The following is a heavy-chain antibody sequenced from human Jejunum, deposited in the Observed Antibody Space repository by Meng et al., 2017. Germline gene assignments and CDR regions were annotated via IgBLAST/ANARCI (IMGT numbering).Heavy chain of an antibody. CDR2: INPTTGGT. D-gene: IGHD5-24*01. CDR1: GYTFTDYY. CDR3: ARGAERWLQLGAFDY. Sequence: QVQLVQSGAEVKKPGASVKVSCQASGYTFTDYYVHWVRQAPGQGPEWMGRINPTTGGTNYAQKFKGSVTITTDTSNTAYLDLSSLTSDDTAVYYCARGAERWLQLGAFDYWGQGTPVTVSS. J-gene: IGHJ4*02. V-gene: IGHV1-2*06.